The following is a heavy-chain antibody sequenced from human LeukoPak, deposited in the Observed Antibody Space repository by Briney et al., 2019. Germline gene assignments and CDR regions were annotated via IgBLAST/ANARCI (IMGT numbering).Heavy chain of an antibody. Sequence: GASVKVSCKASGYTFTSYGISWVRQAPGQGLEWMGWISAYNGNTNYAQKLQGRVTMTTDTSTSTAYMELRSLRSDDTAVYYCARRIVVVPAAPRYYYYMDVWGKGTTVTVSS. CDR2: ISAYNGNT. CDR1: GYTFTSYG. J-gene: IGHJ6*03. D-gene: IGHD2-2*01. CDR3: ARRIVVVPAAPRYYYYMDV. V-gene: IGHV1-18*01.